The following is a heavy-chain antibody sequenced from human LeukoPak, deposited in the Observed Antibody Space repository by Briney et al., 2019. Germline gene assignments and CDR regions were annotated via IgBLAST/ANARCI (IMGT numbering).Heavy chain of an antibody. CDR2: ISYDGSNK. CDR3: ARDGDVAAAGYYYYYYMDV. D-gene: IGHD6-13*01. V-gene: IGHV3-30-3*01. Sequence: GRSLRLSWAASGFTFSSYAMHWVRQAPGKGLEWVAVISYDGSNKYYADSVKGRFTISRDNSKNTLYLQMNSLRAEDTAVYYCARDGDVAAAGYYYYYYMDVWGKGTTVTVSS. CDR1: GFTFSSYA. J-gene: IGHJ6*03.